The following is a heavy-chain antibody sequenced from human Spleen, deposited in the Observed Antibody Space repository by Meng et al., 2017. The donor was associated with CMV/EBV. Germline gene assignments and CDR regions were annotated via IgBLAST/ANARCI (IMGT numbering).Heavy chain of an antibody. V-gene: IGHV1-2*02. J-gene: IGHJ4*02. CDR3: ARANPSYCSSTSCYYFDY. CDR2: INPNSGGT. CDR1: GYTFTGYY. D-gene: IGHD2-2*01. Sequence: ASVKVSCKASGYTFTGYYMHWVRQAPGQGLEWMGWINPNSGGTNYAQKFQGRVTMTRDTSISTAYMELSRLRSDDTAVYYCARANPSYCSSTSCYYFDYWGQGTLVTVSS.